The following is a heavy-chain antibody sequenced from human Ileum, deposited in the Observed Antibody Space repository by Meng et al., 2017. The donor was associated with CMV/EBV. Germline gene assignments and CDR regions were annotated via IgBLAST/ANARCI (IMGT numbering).Heavy chain of an antibody. CDR3: APICSTRCPDGFDI. CDR2: ISDRGGDT. V-gene: IGHV3-23*01. D-gene: IGHD2-2*01. Sequence: GGSLRLSCAASGFTFSSYDMTWVRQAPGKGLEWVSSISDRGGDTYYADSVKGRFTISRDNSKNTLYLQMHSLSDEETAVYYCAPICSTRCPDGFDIWGQGTMVTVSS. CDR1: GFTFSSYD. J-gene: IGHJ3*02.